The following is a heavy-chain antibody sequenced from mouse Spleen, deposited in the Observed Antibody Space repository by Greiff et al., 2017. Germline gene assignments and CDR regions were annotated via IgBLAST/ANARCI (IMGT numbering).Heavy chain of an antibody. Sequence: QVQLQQPGAELVMPGASVKLSCKASGYTFTSYWMHWVKQRPGQGLEWIGEIDPSDSYTNYNQKFKGKATLTVDKSSSTAYMQLSSLTSEDSAVYYCARGIYYDYHFDYWGQGTTLTVSS. V-gene: IGHV1-69*01. CDR3: ARGIYYDYHFDY. J-gene: IGHJ2*01. CDR2: IDPSDSYT. CDR1: GYTFTSYW. D-gene: IGHD2-4*01.